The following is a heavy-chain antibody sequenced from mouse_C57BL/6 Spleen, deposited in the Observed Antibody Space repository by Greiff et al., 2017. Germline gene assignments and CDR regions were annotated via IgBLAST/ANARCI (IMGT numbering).Heavy chain of an antibody. D-gene: IGHD1-1*01. Sequence: VQLQQSGPGLVKPSQSLSLTCSVTGYSITSGYYWNWIRQFPGNKLEWMGYISYDGSNNYNPSLKNRISITRDTSKNQFFLKLNSVTTEDTATYYCAYYCGSSSAWFAYWGQGTLVTVSA. V-gene: IGHV3-6*01. CDR3: AYYCGSSSAWFAY. CDR2: ISYDGSN. J-gene: IGHJ3*01. CDR1: GYSITSGYY.